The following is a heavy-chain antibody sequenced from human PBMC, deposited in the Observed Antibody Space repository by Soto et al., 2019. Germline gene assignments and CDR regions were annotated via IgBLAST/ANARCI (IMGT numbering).Heavy chain of an antibody. CDR1: GYTFTCND. CDR3: ARGYYYYYYMDV. Sequence: ASVKVSCKASGYTFTCNDINWVRQATGQGLEWMGWMNPNSGNTGYAQKFQGRVTMTRNTSISTAYMELSSLRSEDTAVYYCARGYYYYYYMDVWGKGTTVTVSS. CDR2: MNPNSGNT. J-gene: IGHJ6*03. V-gene: IGHV1-8*01.